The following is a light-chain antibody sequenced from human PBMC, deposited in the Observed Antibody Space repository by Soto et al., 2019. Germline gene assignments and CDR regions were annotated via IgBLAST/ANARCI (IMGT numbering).Light chain of an antibody. CDR3: HQANSFPLS. CDR2: AAS. CDR1: QGISNW. J-gene: IGKJ4*01. V-gene: IGKV1-12*01. Sequence: SQTTQSPSSVSESVGDRAIITSRASQGISNWLTWYQQRPGKAPKLLIYAASSLQSGVPSRFSGSGSGTYFTLTISNLQPEDFAIYYCHQANSFPLSFGGGTKVEI.